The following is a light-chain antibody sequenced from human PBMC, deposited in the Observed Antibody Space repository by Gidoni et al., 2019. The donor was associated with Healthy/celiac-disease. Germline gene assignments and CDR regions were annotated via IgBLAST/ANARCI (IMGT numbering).Light chain of an antibody. CDR2: AAS. V-gene: IGKV1-39*01. CDR1: QSISSY. J-gene: IGKJ2*01. CDR3: QQSYSTPPYT. Sequence: DIQMPQSPSSLSASVGDRVTITCRASQSISSYLNWYQQKPGKAPKLLIYAASSLHSGVPSRFSGSGSGTDFTLTISSLQPEDFATYYCQQSYSTPPYTFGQGTKLEIK.